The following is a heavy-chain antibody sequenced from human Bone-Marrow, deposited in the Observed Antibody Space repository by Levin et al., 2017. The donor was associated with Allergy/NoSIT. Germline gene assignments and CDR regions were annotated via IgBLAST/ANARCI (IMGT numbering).Heavy chain of an antibody. CDR3: AQPIVAAATRTRPNHYYGMDV. V-gene: IGHV3-23*01. CDR2: ISASGSGT. D-gene: IGHD2/OR15-2a*01. Sequence: PGGSLRLSCAASGFTFSIYSMTWVRQAPGKGLEWVSSISASGSGTYYAHSVKGRFTISRDNSKNTLYLQVTSPIADDTAVYYCAQPIVAAATRTRPNHYYGMDVWGQGTTVTVSS. J-gene: IGHJ6*02. CDR1: GFTFSIYS.